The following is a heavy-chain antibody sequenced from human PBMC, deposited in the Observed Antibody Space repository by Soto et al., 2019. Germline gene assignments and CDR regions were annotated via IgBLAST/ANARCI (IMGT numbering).Heavy chain of an antibody. J-gene: IGHJ4*02. CDR1: GFTFSSYS. Sequence: EVQLVESGGGLVKPGGSLRLSCAASGFTFSSYSMNWVRQAPGKGLEWVSSISSSSSYIYYADSVKGRFTISRDNAKNSLYLQMNSLRAEDTAVYYCARGPGYCSSTSCPALTFYCGQGTLVTVS. D-gene: IGHD2-2*01. V-gene: IGHV3-21*01. CDR2: ISSSSSYI. CDR3: ARGPGYCSSTSCPALTFY.